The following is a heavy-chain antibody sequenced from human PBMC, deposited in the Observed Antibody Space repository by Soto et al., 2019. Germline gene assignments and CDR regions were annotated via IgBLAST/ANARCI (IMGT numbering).Heavy chain of an antibody. CDR1: GGTFSSYA. J-gene: IGHJ5*02. CDR2: IIPIFGTA. V-gene: IGHV1-69*01. Sequence: QVQLVQSGAEVKKPGSSVKVSCKASGGTFSSYAISWVRQAPGQGLEWMGGIIPIFGTANYAQKFQGRVTITADESTSTAYMVLGSLRSEDTAVYYCARDRGVVAGNVEGWFDPWGQGTLVTVSS. CDR3: ARDRGVVAGNVEGWFDP. D-gene: IGHD6-19*01.